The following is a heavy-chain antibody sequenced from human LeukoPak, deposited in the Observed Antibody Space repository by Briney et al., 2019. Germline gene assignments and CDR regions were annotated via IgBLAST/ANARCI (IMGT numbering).Heavy chain of an antibody. Sequence: GGSLRLSCAASGFTFSSYAMSWVRQAPGKGLEWVSAISGSGGSTYYADSVKGRFTISRDNAKNSLYLQMNSLRAEDTAVYYCARVSMVRGVPDYYMDVWGKGTTVTVSS. CDR3: ARVSMVRGVPDYYMDV. CDR2: ISGSGGST. J-gene: IGHJ6*03. CDR1: GFTFSSYA. D-gene: IGHD3-10*01. V-gene: IGHV3-23*01.